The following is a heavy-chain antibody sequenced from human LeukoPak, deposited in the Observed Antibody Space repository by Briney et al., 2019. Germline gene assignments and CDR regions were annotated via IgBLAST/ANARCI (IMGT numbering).Heavy chain of an antibody. CDR2: INPNSGGT. V-gene: IGHV1-2*02. Sequence: GASVKVSCKASGYTFTGYYMHWVRQAPGQGLEWMGWINPNSGGTNYAQKFQGRVTMTRDTSISTAYMELSRLRSDDTAVYYCARAFSSGGYADWYFDYWGQGTLVTVSS. J-gene: IGHJ4*02. CDR1: GYTFTGYY. CDR3: ARAFSSGGYADWYFDY. D-gene: IGHD3-16*01.